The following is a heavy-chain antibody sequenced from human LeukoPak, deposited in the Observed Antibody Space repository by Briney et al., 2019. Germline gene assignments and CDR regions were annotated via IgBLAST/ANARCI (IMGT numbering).Heavy chain of an antibody. J-gene: IGHJ4*02. D-gene: IGHD2-15*01. CDR3: ARVKDTSSGGEFDY. V-gene: IGHV4-39*07. Sequence: SETLSLTCTVSGGSISSSSYYWGWIRQPPGKGLEWIGSIYYSGSTYYNPSLKSRVTISVDTSKNQFSLKLSSVTAADTAVYYCARVKDTSSGGEFDYWGQGTLVTVSS. CDR1: GGSISSSSYY. CDR2: IYYSGST.